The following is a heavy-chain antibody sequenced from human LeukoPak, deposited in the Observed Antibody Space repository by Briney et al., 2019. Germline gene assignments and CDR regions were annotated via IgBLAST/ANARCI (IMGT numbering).Heavy chain of an antibody. V-gene: IGHV3-30*18. CDR3: AKDLGIAAAGTSVKFDY. D-gene: IGHD6-13*01. CDR1: GFTFSSYG. Sequence: PGGSLRLSCAASGFTFSSYGMHWVRQAPGKGLEWVAVISYDGSNKYYADSVKGRFTISRDNSKSTLYLQMNSLRAEDTAVYYCAKDLGIAAAGTSVKFDYWGQGTLVTVSS. J-gene: IGHJ4*02. CDR2: ISYDGSNK.